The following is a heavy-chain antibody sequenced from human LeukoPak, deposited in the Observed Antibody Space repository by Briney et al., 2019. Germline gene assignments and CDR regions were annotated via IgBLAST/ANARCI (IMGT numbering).Heavy chain of an antibody. D-gene: IGHD6-13*01. Sequence: SETLSLTCTVSGGSISSSSYYWGWIRQPPGKGLEWIGSIYYSGITYYNPSLKRRVTISVDTSKNQFSLKLSSVTAADTAVYYCARGGYSSSWVRDAFDIWGQGTMVTVSS. CDR2: IYYSGIT. CDR3: ARGGYSSSWVRDAFDI. J-gene: IGHJ3*02. CDR1: GGSISSSSYY. V-gene: IGHV4-39*07.